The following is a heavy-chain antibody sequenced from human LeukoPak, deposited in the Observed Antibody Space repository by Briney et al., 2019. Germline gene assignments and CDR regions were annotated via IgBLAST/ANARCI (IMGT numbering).Heavy chain of an antibody. CDR3: ARAPYGDNGYTAEVADY. CDR1: GGSFSAYY. Sequence: SETLSLTCAVYGGSFSAYYWSWIRQPPGKGLEWIGVINHSGSTNYNPSLKSRVIISVDTSKNQFSLKLSSVTAEDTAVHYCARAPYGDNGYTAEVADYWGQGTLVTVSS. J-gene: IGHJ4*02. CDR2: INHSGST. V-gene: IGHV4-34*01. D-gene: IGHD3-16*01.